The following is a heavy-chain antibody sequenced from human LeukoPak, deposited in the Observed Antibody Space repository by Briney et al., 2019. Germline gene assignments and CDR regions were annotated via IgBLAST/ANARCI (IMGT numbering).Heavy chain of an antibody. CDR1: GGTFSSYA. D-gene: IGHD6-13*01. CDR3: ARDSSAAAGPVDAFDI. CDR2: IIPILGIA. J-gene: IGHJ3*02. Sequence: SVKVSCKASGGTFSSYAISWVRQAPGQGLEWMGRIIPILGIANYAQKFQGRVTITADKSTSTAYMELSSLRSEDTAVYYCARDSSAAAGPVDAFDIWGQGTMVTVSS. V-gene: IGHV1-69*04.